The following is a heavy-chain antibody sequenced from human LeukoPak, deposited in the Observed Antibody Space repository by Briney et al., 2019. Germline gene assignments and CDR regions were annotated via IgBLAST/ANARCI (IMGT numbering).Heavy chain of an antibody. D-gene: IGHD2-15*01. CDR3: ARAVVAATTYFDY. Sequence: GESLKISCQGSGYSFTSYWIGWVRQMPGKGLEWMGIIYPGDSDTRYSPSFQGQVTISADKSISTAYLQWSSLKASDTAMYYCARAVVAATTYFDYWGQGTLVTVSS. CDR2: IYPGDSDT. CDR1: GYSFTSYW. V-gene: IGHV5-51*01. J-gene: IGHJ4*02.